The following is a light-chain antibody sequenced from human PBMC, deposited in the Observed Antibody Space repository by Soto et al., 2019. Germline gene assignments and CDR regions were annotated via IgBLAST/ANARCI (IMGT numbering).Light chain of an antibody. CDR3: QSFDSTLSGYV. CDR2: ANT. V-gene: IGLV1-40*01. CDR1: RSNIGAGYD. J-gene: IGLJ1*01. Sequence: QSVLTQPPSVSGAPRQRVTISCTGSRSNIGAGYDVHWYQRLPGTAPKLLIYANTNRPSGVPDRFSASKSGTSASLAITGLQAEDEADDYCQSFDSTLSGYVFGTGTKVTVL.